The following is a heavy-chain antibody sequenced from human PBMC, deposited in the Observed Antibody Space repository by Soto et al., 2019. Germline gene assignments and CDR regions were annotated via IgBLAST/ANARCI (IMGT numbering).Heavy chain of an antibody. CDR3: AKVLVAAAGTYSYYYYGMDV. V-gene: IGHV3-30*18. CDR1: GFTFSSYG. Sequence: QVQLVESGGGVVQPGRSLRLSCGASGFTFSSYGMHWVRQAPGKGLVWVAVISYDGSNKYYADSVKGRFTISRDDSKNTLHLQMNRLRSEDTAVYSCAKVLVAAAGTYSYYYYGMDVWGQGTTVTVSS. J-gene: IGHJ6*02. CDR2: ISYDGSNK. D-gene: IGHD6-13*01.